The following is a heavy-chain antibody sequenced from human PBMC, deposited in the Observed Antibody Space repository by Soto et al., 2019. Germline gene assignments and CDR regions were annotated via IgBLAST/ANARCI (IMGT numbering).Heavy chain of an antibody. Sequence: EEQLVESGGGLVQPGGSLRLSYAGSGFTFRNYWMGWVRQAPGKRLEWVANIKQDGSERSYADSVKGRFTISRDNAKNSLYLQMSSLGADDTAVYYCVRENYFDYWGQGILVIVSS. CDR3: VRENYFDY. CDR2: IKQDGSER. J-gene: IGHJ4*02. V-gene: IGHV3-7*01. CDR1: GFTFRNYW.